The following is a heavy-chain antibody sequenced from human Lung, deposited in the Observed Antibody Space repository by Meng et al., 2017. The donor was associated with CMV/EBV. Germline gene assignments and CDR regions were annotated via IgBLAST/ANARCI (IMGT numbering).Heavy chain of an antibody. D-gene: IGHD2-21*02. V-gene: IGHV3-9*01. Sequence: SXKISCTASGFTFDDFAMHWVRQGPGEGLEWVSGISGNTGFIGYADSVKGRFTISRDNAKKTLSLQINTLRAEDTALYYCTKGGGERVTFDAMDVWGQGTXVNVYS. CDR3: TKGGGERVTFDAMDV. CDR1: GFTFDDFA. J-gene: IGHJ6*02. CDR2: ISGNTGFI.